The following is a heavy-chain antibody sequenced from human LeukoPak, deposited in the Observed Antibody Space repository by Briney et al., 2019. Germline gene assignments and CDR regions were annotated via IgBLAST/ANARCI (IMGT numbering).Heavy chain of an antibody. CDR1: GFRFGAYA. CDR2: ISGSGSNT. J-gene: IGHJ3*01. CDR3: AKHPTMVRGVDDGLDL. Sequence: GGSLRLSCRVSGFRFGAYAMTWVRQPPGKGLGWVSTISGSGSNTYYADSVKGRFTISRDNSETTLYLQMNSLRVDDTAEYYCAKHPTMVRGVDDGLDLWGQGTMVAVSS. D-gene: IGHD3-10*01. V-gene: IGHV3-23*01.